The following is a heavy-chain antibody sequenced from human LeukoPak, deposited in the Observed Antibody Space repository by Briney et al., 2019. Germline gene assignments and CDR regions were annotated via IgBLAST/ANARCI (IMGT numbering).Heavy chain of an antibody. CDR3: ARHRAGYHVDS. CDR2: HYYSGST. CDR1: GGSINSSGYY. V-gene: IGHV4-39*01. D-gene: IGHD3-9*01. Sequence: SETLSLTCTVSGGSINSSGYYWGWIRQPPGKGLEWIGSHYYSGSTYYNPSLKSRVIISVDTSKNQFSLKLNSVTAADTAVYYCARHRAGYHVDSWGQETLVTVSS. J-gene: IGHJ4*02.